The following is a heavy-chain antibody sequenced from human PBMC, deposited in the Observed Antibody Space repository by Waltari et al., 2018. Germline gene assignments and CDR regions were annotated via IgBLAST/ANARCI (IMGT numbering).Heavy chain of an antibody. CDR3: ARIPSGWFVEPQFDY. CDR1: GGSFSGYY. CDR2: INHSGST. D-gene: IGHD3-10*01. V-gene: IGHV4-34*01. J-gene: IGHJ4*02. Sequence: QVQLQQWGAGLLKPSETLSLTCAVYGGSFSGYYWSWIRQPPGKGLEWIGEINHSGSTNSNPSLKSRVTISVDTSKNQFSLKLSSVTAADTAVYYCARIPSGWFVEPQFDYWGQGTLVTVSS.